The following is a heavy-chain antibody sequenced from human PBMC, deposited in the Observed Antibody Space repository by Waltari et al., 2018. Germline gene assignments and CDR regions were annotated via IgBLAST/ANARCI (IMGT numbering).Heavy chain of an antibody. CDR1: GGTFSSYA. V-gene: IGHV1-69*14. CDR3: ARGESRRAGGKFDY. J-gene: IGHJ4*02. D-gene: IGHD3-16*01. CDR2: IIPIFGTA. Sequence: QVQLVQSGAEVKKPGSSVKVSCKASGGTFSSYAISWVRQAPGQGLEWMGGIIPIFGTANYAQKFQGRVTITADKSTSTAYMELSSLGAEDTAVYYCARGESRRAGGKFDYWGQGTLVTVSS.